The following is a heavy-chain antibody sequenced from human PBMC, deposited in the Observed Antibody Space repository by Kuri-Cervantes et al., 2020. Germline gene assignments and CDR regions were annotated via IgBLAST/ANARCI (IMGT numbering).Heavy chain of an antibody. Sequence: GSLRLSCTVSGGSISSYYWSWIRQPPGKGLEWIGYIYYSGSTNYNPSLKSRVAISVDTSKNQFSLKLSSVTAADTAVYYCARGAPQYCSGGSCFYYYYTVWTSGAKGPRSPSP. D-gene: IGHD2-15*01. CDR3: ARGAPQYCSGGSCFYYYYTVWTS. CDR1: GGSISSYY. CDR2: IYYSGST. J-gene: IGHJ6*02. V-gene: IGHV4-59*01.